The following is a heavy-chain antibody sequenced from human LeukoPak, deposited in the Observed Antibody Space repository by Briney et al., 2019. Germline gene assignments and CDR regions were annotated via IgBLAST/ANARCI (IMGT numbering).Heavy chain of an antibody. J-gene: IGHJ4*02. D-gene: IGHD4-17*01. V-gene: IGHV4-39*07. CDR3: AGDRKINPYGDYVEAFDY. Sequence: SETLSLTCTVSGGSISSSSYYWGWIRQPPGKGLEWIGNIYYGGSTYYNPSLKSRVTISVDTSQNQFSLKLSSVTAADTAVYYCAGDRKINPYGDYVEAFDYWGQGTLVTVSS. CDR2: IYYGGST. CDR1: GGSISSSSYY.